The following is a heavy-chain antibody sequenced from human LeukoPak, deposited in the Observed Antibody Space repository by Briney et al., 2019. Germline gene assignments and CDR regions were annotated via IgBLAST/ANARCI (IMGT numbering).Heavy chain of an antibody. J-gene: IGHJ4*02. CDR3: AREGSGWYGNFDY. CDR2: ISPDSGGT. Sequence: ASVKVSCKASAYTFTGYYMHWVRQAAGQGLEWMGWISPDSGGTNYAQKFQGRVTMTRDTSISTAYMEVSRLRSDDTAVYYCAREGSGWYGNFDYWGQGTLVTVSS. D-gene: IGHD6-19*01. V-gene: IGHV1-2*02. CDR1: AYTFTGYY.